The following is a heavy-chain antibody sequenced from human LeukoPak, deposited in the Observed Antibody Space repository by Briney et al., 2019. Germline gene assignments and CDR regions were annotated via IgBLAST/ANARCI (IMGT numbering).Heavy chain of an antibody. CDR2: GNPHSGGT. D-gene: IGHD3-10*01. CDR3: AGDIGDYYGSGSYWLL. Sequence: ASVKVSCKASGYSFIDYYIHWVRQAPGQGLEWMGWGNPHSGGTKFAQKFQGRVTMTRDTSINTAYMEVSSLRSDDTAVYYCAGDIGDYYGSGSYWLLWGQGTLVTVAS. J-gene: IGHJ4*02. V-gene: IGHV1-2*02. CDR1: GYSFIDYY.